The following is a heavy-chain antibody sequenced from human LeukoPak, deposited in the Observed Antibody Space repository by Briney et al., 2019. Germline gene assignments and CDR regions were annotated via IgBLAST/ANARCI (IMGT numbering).Heavy chain of an antibody. CDR2: VSSGASST. V-gene: IGHV3-23*01. J-gene: IGHJ4*02. D-gene: IGHD3-10*01. Sequence: GGSLRLSCAASGFSFGGYAMTWVRQAPGKGLEWVSAVSSGASSTYYADSVRGRFTISRDNSKNTLYLQMNSLSADDTAVYYCAKDARGSEGFWGQGTLVTVSS. CDR1: GFSFGGYA. CDR3: AKDARGSEGF.